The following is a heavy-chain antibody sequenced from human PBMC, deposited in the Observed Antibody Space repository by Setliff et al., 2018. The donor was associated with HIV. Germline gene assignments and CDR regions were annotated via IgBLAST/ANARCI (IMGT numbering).Heavy chain of an antibody. CDR3: ARLTIATAGTLFDY. J-gene: IGHJ4*02. D-gene: IGHD6-13*01. Sequence: SETLSLTCAVYGGSFSDYYWSRVRQPPGKGLEWIGDVNRSGGTNYNPSLKRRVTISVDTSKNQFSLQLSSVTAADTAVYYCARLTIATAGTLFDYWGQGTLVTVS. V-gene: IGHV4-34*01. CDR1: GGSFSDYY. CDR2: VNRSGGT.